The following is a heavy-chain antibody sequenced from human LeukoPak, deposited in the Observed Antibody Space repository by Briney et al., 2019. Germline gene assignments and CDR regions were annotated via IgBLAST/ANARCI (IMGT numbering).Heavy chain of an antibody. D-gene: IGHD3-22*01. J-gene: IGHJ4*02. V-gene: IGHV3-15*01. CDR3: TTESYDR. CDR2: ILSKSEGGTA. CDR1: GFTFSNAW. Sequence: KPGGSLRLSCAASGFTFSNAWMSWVRQAPGKGLEWVGRILSKSEGGTADYSSPVKGRFTTSRDDSKNTLYLQMDSLKTEDTAIYYCTTESYDRWGQGTLVTVSS.